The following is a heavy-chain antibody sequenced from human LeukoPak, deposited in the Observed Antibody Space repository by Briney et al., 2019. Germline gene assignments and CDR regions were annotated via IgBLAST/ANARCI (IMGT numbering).Heavy chain of an antibody. Sequence: PSETLSLTCTVSGGSISSYYWSWIRQPPGKGLEWIGYIYDSGSTNYNPSLKSRVTISVDTSKNKFSLKLSSVTAADSAVYYCARRGRAGGYYDYWGQGTLVTVSS. V-gene: IGHV4-59*01. CDR3: ARRGRAGGYYDY. J-gene: IGHJ4*02. CDR1: GGSISSYY. CDR2: IYDSGST. D-gene: IGHD3-22*01.